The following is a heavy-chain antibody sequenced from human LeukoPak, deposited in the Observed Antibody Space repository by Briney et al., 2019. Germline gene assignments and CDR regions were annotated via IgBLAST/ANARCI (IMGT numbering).Heavy chain of an antibody. D-gene: IGHD6-19*01. CDR3: AKSPDSSGWFYFDY. CDR2: ISHDGSNK. Sequence: PGRSLRLSCAASGFTFSSYGMHWVRQAPGKGLEWVAVISHDGSNKYYADSVEGRFTISRDNSKNTLYLQMNSLRAEDTAVFYCAKSPDSSGWFYFDYWGQGTLVTVSS. V-gene: IGHV3-30*18. J-gene: IGHJ4*02. CDR1: GFTFSSYG.